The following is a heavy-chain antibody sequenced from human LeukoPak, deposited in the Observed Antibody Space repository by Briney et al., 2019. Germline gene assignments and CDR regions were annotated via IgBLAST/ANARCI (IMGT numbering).Heavy chain of an antibody. J-gene: IGHJ4*02. D-gene: IGHD3-22*01. V-gene: IGHV4-59*12. CDR2: IYYSGST. CDR1: GGSISGYY. CDR3: ARGRYYYDSSGYYYFSAYDY. Sequence: SETLSLTCSVSGGSISGYYWSWIRQPPGKGLEWIGYIYYSGSTNYNPSLKSRVTISVDTSKNQFSLKLSSVTAADTAVYYCARGRYYYDSSGYYYFSAYDYWGQGTLVTVSS.